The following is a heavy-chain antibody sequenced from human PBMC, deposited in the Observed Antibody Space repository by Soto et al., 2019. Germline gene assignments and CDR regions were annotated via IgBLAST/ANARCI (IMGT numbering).Heavy chain of an antibody. CDR1: GFTFSSYG. J-gene: IGHJ4*02. CDR2: IWYDGSNK. CDR3: ARDNLVQFSFDY. D-gene: IGHD3-10*01. Sequence: QVQLVDSGGGVVQPGRSLRLSCAASGFTFSSYGMHWVRQAPGKGLEWVAVIWYDGSNKYYADSVKGRFTISRDNSKNTLYLQMNSLRAEDTAVYYCARDNLVQFSFDYWGQGTLVTVSA. V-gene: IGHV3-33*01.